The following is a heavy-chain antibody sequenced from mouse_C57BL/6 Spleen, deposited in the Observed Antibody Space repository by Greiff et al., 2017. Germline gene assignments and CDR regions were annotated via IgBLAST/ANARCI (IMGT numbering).Heavy chain of an antibody. Sequence: VQLQQSGTELVKPGASVKLSCKASGYTFTSYWMHWVKQRPGQGLEWIGNINPSNGGTNYNEKFKSKATLTVDKSSSTAYMQLSSLTSEDSAVYYCARDRAPDLTWFAYWGQGTLVTVSA. CDR1: GYTFTSYW. J-gene: IGHJ3*01. CDR2: INPSNGGT. CDR3: ARDRAPDLTWFAY. D-gene: IGHD3-1*01. V-gene: IGHV1-53*01.